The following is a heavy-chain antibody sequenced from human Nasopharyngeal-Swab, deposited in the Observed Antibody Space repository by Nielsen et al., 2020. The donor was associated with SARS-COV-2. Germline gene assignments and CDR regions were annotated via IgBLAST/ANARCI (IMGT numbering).Heavy chain of an antibody. CDR1: GVSFSPYH. D-gene: IGHD3-10*01. CDR3: ARDLLWFGEFGYFDV. V-gene: IGHV4-4*07. Sequence: SETLSLTCAVSGVSFSPYHWSWIRQAPGKGLEWIGRIYSAGNTNYNESFRGPTTISIDTSRGQFSLRLTSVTAADSAVYYCARDLLWFGEFGYFDVWGRGAHVTVS. CDR2: IYSAGNT. J-gene: IGHJ2*01.